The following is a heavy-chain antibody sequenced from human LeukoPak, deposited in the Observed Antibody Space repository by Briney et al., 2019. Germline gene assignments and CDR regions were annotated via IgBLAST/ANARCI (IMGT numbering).Heavy chain of an antibody. J-gene: IGHJ6*02. D-gene: IGHD3-10*01. Sequence: PSETLSLTCTVSGGSISSGDYYWSWIRQPPGKGLEWIGYIYYSGSTFHNPSLKSRVTISVDTSKNQFSLKLSSVTAADTAVYYCARDRRYYYGSGSYDLGMDVWGQGTTVTVSS. CDR2: IYYSGST. V-gene: IGHV4-30-4*01. CDR1: GGSISSGDYY. CDR3: ARDRRYYYGSGSYDLGMDV.